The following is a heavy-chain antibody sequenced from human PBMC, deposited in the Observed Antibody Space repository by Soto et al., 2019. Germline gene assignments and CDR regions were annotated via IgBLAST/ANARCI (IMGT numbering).Heavy chain of an antibody. V-gene: IGHV1-18*01. CDR3: ARSRLIAARPPGDY. CDR2: ISAYNGNT. D-gene: IGHD6-6*01. CDR1: GYTFSSYG. J-gene: IGHJ4*02. Sequence: QVQLVQSGAEVKKPGASVKVSCKASGYTFSSYGISWVRQAPGQGLEWMGWISAYNGNTYYAQNPQGRVTMTTDTSTSTAYMELRSLRSDDTAVYYCARSRLIAARPPGDYWGQGTLVTVSS.